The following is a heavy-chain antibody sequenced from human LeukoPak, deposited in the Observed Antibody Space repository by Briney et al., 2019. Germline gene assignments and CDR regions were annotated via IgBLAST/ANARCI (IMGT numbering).Heavy chain of an antibody. Sequence: PGGSLRLSCAASGFTLSSYWMHWVRQAPGKGLVWVSRINGDGSITTYADSVKGRFTISRDNSKNTLYLQMNSLRAEDTAVYYCASDDGGNLDYWGQGTLVTVSS. J-gene: IGHJ4*02. CDR1: GFTLSSYW. D-gene: IGHD4-23*01. V-gene: IGHV3-74*03. CDR2: INGDGSIT. CDR3: ASDDGGNLDY.